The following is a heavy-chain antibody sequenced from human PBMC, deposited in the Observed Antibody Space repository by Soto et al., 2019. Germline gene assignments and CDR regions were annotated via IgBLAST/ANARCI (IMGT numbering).Heavy chain of an antibody. CDR2: IDLSGTTT. CDR3: TKDRVPDGIYSFDY. J-gene: IGHJ4*02. D-gene: IGHD2-15*01. Sequence: GGSLRLSSTASGFKFSAYAMNWVRQTPGRGLEWVSFIDLSGTTTYYRDSVKGRFTIFKDKSRNTVYLQMRSLTVEDAAIYYCTKDRVPDGIYSFDYWGQGALVTVSS. CDR1: GFKFSAYA. V-gene: IGHV3-23*03.